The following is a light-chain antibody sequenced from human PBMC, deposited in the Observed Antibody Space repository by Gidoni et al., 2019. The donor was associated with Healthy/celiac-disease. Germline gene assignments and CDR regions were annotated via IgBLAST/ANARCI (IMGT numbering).Light chain of an antibody. V-gene: IGKV4-1*01. Sequence: DIVMTQSPDSLAVSLGERATINCKSSPSVLYSSNNKNYLAWYQQKPGQPPKLLIYWASTRESGVPDRFSGSGSGTDFTLTISSLQAEDVAVYYCQPYYSTPPTFGQGTKLEIK. CDR3: QPYYSTPPT. J-gene: IGKJ2*01. CDR1: PSVLYSSNNKNY. CDR2: WAS.